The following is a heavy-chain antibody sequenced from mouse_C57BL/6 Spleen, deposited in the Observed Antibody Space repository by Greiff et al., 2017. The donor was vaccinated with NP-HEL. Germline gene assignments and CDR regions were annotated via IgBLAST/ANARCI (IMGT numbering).Heavy chain of an antibody. J-gene: IGHJ2*01. CDR1: GFNIKDDY. CDR3: TLISLDD. V-gene: IGHV14-4*01. Sequence: VQLQQSGAELVRPGASVKLSCTASGFNIKDDYMHWVKQRPEQGLEWIGWIDPENGDTEYASKFQGKATITADTSSNTAYLQLSSLTSEDTAVYYCTLISLDDWGQGTTLTVSS. CDR2: IDPENGDT.